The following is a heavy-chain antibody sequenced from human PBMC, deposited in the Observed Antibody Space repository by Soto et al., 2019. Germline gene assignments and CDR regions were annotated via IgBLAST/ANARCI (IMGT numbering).Heavy chain of an antibody. CDR2: IYYSGST. CDR3: ARVGIWMYPHDYGDYD. CDR1: GGSISSYY. D-gene: IGHD4-17*01. Sequence: SETLSLTCTVSGGSISSYYWSWIRQPPGKGLEWIGYIYYSGSTNYNPSLKSRVTISVDTSKNQFSLKLSSVTAADTAVYYCARVGIWMYPHDYGDYDWGQGTLVTVSS. V-gene: IGHV4-59*01. J-gene: IGHJ4*02.